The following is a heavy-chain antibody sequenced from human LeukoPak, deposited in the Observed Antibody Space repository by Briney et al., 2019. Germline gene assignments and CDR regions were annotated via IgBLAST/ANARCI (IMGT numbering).Heavy chain of an antibody. V-gene: IGHV3-30-3*01. Sequence: PGGSLRLSCAASGFTFSSYAMHWVRQAPGKGLEWVAVISYDGSNKYYADSVKGRFTISRDNSKNTLYLQMNSLRAEDTAVYYCASTTPGDSSWYRGHYWGQGTLVTVSS. CDR1: GFTFSSYA. D-gene: IGHD6-13*01. CDR3: ASTTPGDSSWYRGHY. J-gene: IGHJ4*02. CDR2: ISYDGSNK.